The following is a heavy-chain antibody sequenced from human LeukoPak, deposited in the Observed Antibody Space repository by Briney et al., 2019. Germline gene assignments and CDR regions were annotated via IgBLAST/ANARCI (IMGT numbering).Heavy chain of an antibody. Sequence: GGSLRLSCAASGFTVSSKYMSWVRQAPGKGLEWDSVIYSGGSTYYADSVKGRFTISRDNSKNTLYLQMNSLRAEDTAVYYCAREGYDSKPTYGMDVWGQGTTVAVSS. J-gene: IGHJ6*02. CDR2: IYSGGST. V-gene: IGHV3-66*02. CDR1: GFTVSSKY. CDR3: AREGYDSKPTYGMDV. D-gene: IGHD3-22*01.